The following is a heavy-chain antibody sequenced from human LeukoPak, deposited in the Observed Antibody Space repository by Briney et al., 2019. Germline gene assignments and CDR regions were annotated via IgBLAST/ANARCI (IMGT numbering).Heavy chain of an antibody. J-gene: IGHJ1*01. CDR3: ARAPSEIGGYYPEYFRH. Sequence: HPGGSLRLSSAAPGFTFSTSRMHWVRQAPGKGLGWVSRIKSDGSTNYADSVKGRFTISRDNANNTLSLQMNSLRPEDTGVYYCARAPSEIGGYYPEYFRHWGQGTLVTVSS. CDR2: IKSDGST. CDR1: GFTFSTSR. D-gene: IGHD3-22*01. V-gene: IGHV3-74*01.